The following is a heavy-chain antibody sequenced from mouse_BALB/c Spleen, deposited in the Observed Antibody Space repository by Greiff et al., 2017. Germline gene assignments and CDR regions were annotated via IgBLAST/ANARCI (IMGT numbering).Heavy chain of an antibody. CDR2: ISSGGSYT. CDR1: GFTFSSYG. CDR3: ERHEWNFDY. Sequence: EVKLVESGGDLVKPGGSLKLSCAASGFTFSSYGMSWVRQTPDKRLEWVATISSGGSYTYYPDSVKGRFTISRDNAKNTLYLQMSSLKSEDTAMYYCERHEWNFDYWGKGTTLTVSS. V-gene: IGHV5-6*01. J-gene: IGHJ2*01.